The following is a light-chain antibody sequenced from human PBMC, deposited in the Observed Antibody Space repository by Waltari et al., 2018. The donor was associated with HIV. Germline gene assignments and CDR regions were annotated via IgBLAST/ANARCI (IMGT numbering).Light chain of an antibody. V-gene: IGKV1-5*03. Sequence: DIQMTQYPSTLSASVGDRVTITCRASQSISNWLAWYQQKPGKAPKLLIYKASSLESGVPSRFSGSGSGTEYTLTISSLQPDDFATYYCQEYSGYFRTFGQGTKVEIK. CDR3: QEYSGYFRT. J-gene: IGKJ1*01. CDR2: KAS. CDR1: QSISNW.